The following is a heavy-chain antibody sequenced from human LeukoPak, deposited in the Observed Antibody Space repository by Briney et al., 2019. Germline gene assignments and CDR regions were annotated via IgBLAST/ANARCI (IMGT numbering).Heavy chain of an antibody. V-gene: IGHV4-34*01. J-gene: IGHJ4*02. Sequence: PSETLSLTCAVHGGSFSGYYWTWIRQPPGKGLEWIGEIKHRGSPKYNPSLESRVTISVDTSNNQFSLKLSSVTAADTAVYFCARDFSSSSLDWGQGTLVTVSS. CDR3: ARDFSSSSLD. CDR2: IKHRGSP. CDR1: GGSFSGYY. D-gene: IGHD6-6*01.